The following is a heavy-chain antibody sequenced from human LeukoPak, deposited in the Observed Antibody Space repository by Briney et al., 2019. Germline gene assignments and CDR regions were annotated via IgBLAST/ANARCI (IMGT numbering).Heavy chain of an antibody. J-gene: IGHJ5*02. D-gene: IGHD1-26*01. CDR1: GFTFSDYY. CDR2: ISSSGSTI. V-gene: IGHV3-11*01. CDR3: ARDPSPFYSGSYLGFDP. Sequence: PGGSLRLSCAASGFTFSDYYMSWIRQAPGKGLEWVSYISSSGSTIYYADSVKGRFTISRDNAKNSLYLQMNSLRAEDTAVYYCARDPSPFYSGSYLGFDPWGQGTLVTVSS.